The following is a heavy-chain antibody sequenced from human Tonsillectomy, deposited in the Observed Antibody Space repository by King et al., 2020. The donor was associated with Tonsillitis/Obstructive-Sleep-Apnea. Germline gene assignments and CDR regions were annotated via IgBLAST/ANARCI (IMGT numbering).Heavy chain of an antibody. V-gene: IGHV3-23*04. J-gene: IGHJ5*02. CDR1: GFTFSSYV. D-gene: IGHD2-15*01. CDR3: AALHSGDSWS. CDR2: IGGSGCTT. Sequence: EVQLVESGGALVQPGGSLRLSCAASGFTFSSYVMSWVRQAPGRGLEWVSSIGGSGCTTYYGDSVIGRFTIPRDNSKNTMYLQLRSLRAEDTAVYYCAALHSGDSWSWGQGTLVTVSS.